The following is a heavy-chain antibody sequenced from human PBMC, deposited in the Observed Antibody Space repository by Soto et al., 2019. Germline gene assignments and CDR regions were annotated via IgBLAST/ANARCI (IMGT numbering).Heavy chain of an antibody. D-gene: IGHD6-13*01. CDR1: GGSISSSSYY. CDR2: IYYSGST. Sequence: PETLCLTCTVSGGSISSSSYYWGWIRQPPGKGLEWIGSIYYSGSTYYNPSLKSRVTISVDTSKNQFSLKLSSVTAADTAVYYCARDLGIAAAGTYYYYGMDVWGQWPTGT. V-gene: IGHV4-39*07. J-gene: IGHJ6*02. CDR3: ARDLGIAAAGTYYYYGMDV.